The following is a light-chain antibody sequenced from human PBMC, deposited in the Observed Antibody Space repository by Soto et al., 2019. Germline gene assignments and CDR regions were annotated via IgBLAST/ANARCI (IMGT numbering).Light chain of an antibody. CDR2: EGS. Sequence: QSALTQPASVSGSPGQSITISCTGTSSDVGSYNLVSWYQHHPGKAPKLMIYEGSKRPSGVSDRFSGSKSGNTASLTISGLQAEDEAHYYCCSYAGSRTYVFGTGTKVTVL. V-gene: IGLV2-23*01. J-gene: IGLJ1*01. CDR3: CSYAGSRTYV. CDR1: SSDVGSYNL.